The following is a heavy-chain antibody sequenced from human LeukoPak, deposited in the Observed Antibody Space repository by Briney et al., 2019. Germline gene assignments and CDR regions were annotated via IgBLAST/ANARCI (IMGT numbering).Heavy chain of an antibody. V-gene: IGHV3-11*06. D-gene: IGHD6-13*01. CDR3: ARDTNSWYY. CDR2: ISSGSTYT. Sequence: GGSLRLSCEVSGFTFSDHYMSWIRQAPGKRLEWVSYISSGSTYTNYADSVEGRFTISRDNAKNSLYLQMNSLRDEDTAVYYCARDTNSWYYWGQGTLVTVSS. CDR1: GFTFSDHY. J-gene: IGHJ4*02.